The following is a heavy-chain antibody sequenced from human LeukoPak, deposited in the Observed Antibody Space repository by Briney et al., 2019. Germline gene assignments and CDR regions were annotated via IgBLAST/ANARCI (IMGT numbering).Heavy chain of an antibody. CDR3: ARGSIYFDY. V-gene: IGHV4-59*06. Sequence: SETLSLTCTVSGGSISSYYWSWIRQPPGKGLEWIGYIYDSGNTYYNPSLKSRVTISLDTSKNQFSLRLSSVTAADTAVYYCARGSIYFDYWGQGTLVTVSS. CDR2: IYDSGNT. D-gene: IGHD2-2*01. J-gene: IGHJ4*02. CDR1: GGSISSYY.